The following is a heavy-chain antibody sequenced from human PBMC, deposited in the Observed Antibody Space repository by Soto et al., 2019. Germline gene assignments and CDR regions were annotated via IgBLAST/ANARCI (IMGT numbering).Heavy chain of an antibody. D-gene: IGHD1-7*01. CDR1: GFTFSRYW. CDR3: GRWNYAFDI. Sequence: GGSLRLSCVASGFTFSRYWMGWVRQAPGNGLEWLARINQDGNEKYFVDSVRGRFTISRDNAKNSLYLQMDGLIAEDTAVYYCGRWNYAFDIWGQGTLVTVSS. V-gene: IGHV3-7*01. J-gene: IGHJ3*02. CDR2: INQDGNEK.